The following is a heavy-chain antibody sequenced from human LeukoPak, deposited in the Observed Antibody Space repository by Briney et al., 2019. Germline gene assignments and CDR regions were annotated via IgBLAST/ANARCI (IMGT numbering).Heavy chain of an antibody. V-gene: IGHV3-30*18. D-gene: IGHD3-10*01. CDR2: KSYDGSDK. Sequence: GGSLRLSCAASGSTFNRFATHWVRQAPGKGREGVEVKSYDGSDKYYADSVKGRFTISRDNSKNTLYLQMNSLRVEDTAVFYCAQGGSEIYYYYHGMDVWGQGTTVTVSS. CDR3: AQGGSEIYYYYHGMDV. J-gene: IGHJ6*02. CDR1: GSTFNRFA.